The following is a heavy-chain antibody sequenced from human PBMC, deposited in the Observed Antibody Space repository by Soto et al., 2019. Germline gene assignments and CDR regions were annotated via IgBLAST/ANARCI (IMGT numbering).Heavy chain of an antibody. CDR3: AKDITYGDYVSSGDAFDI. J-gene: IGHJ3*02. V-gene: IGHV3-9*01. CDR1: GFTFDDYA. D-gene: IGHD4-17*01. Sequence: GGSLRLSCAASGFTFDDYAMHWVRQAPGKGLEWVSGISWNSGSIGYADSVKGRFTISRDNAKNSLYLQMNSLRAEDTALYYCAKDITYGDYVSSGDAFDIWGQGTMVTVSS. CDR2: ISWNSGSI.